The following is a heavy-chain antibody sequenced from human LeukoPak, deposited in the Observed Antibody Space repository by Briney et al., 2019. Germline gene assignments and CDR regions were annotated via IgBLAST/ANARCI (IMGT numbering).Heavy chain of an antibody. Sequence: PGGSLRLSCAASGFTFSSYAMHWVRQAPGKGLEYVSAISSNGGSTYYANSVKGRFTISRDNSKNTLYLQMGSLRAEDMAVYYCAREWATVIAAAGDWGAFDIWGQGTMVTVSS. D-gene: IGHD6-13*01. V-gene: IGHV3-64*01. CDR3: AREWATVIAAAGDWGAFDI. CDR2: ISSNGGST. J-gene: IGHJ3*02. CDR1: GFTFSSYA.